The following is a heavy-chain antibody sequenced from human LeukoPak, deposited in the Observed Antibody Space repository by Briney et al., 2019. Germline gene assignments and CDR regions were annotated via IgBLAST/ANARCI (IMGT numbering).Heavy chain of an antibody. CDR2: ISGSGGST. CDR1: GFTFSSYA. D-gene: IGHD3-9*01. Sequence: PGGSLRLFCAASGFTFSSYAMSWVRQAPGKGLEWVSAISGSGGSTYYADSVKGRFTISRDNSKNTLYLLMNSLRAEDTAVYYCAKDQQPGLRYFDWLFDLDYWGQGTLVTVSS. V-gene: IGHV3-23*01. CDR3: AKDQQPGLRYFDWLFDLDY. J-gene: IGHJ4*02.